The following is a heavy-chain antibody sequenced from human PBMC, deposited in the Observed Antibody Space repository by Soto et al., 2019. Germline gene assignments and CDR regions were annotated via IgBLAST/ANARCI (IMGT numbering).Heavy chain of an antibody. D-gene: IGHD2-21*02. V-gene: IGHV4-59*01. J-gene: IGHJ6*02. CDR1: GGSISGYY. Sequence: QVQLQESGPGLVKPSETLSLTCTVPGGSISGYYWSWIRQPPGKGLEWIGYMYNTGSTVYNPSFKSRATISVDXSXNXLSLKLNSVTAADTAVYYCARDLWGYCGTDCYPLDVWGQGTTVTVSS. CDR3: ARDLWGYCGTDCYPLDV. CDR2: MYNTGST.